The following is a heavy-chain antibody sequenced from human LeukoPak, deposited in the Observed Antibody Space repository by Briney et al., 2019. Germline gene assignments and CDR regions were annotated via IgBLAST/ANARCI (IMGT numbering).Heavy chain of an antibody. V-gene: IGHV1-69*02. J-gene: IGHJ4*02. CDR2: IIPNLGIA. CDR3: ASLAAADRNYYDSSGVNY. Sequence: SVKVSCKASGGTFSNYSISWVRQAPGQGLEWMGRIIPNLGIANDAQKFQGRVTITADKSTSTDYMELSSLISEDTAVYYCASLAAADRNYYDSSGVNYWGQGTLVTVSS. CDR1: GGTFSNYS. D-gene: IGHD3-22*01.